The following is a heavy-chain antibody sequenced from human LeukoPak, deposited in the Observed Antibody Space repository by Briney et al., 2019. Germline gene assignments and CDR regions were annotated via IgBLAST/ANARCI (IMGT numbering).Heavy chain of an antibody. V-gene: IGHV3-23*01. CDR3: AKGAFRDQVQGYYYMDV. D-gene: IGHD3-10*01. J-gene: IGHJ6*03. CDR2: ISGSGGRA. Sequence: GGSLRLSCAASGFNFRGYAVSWVRQAPGKGLEWVSAISGSGGRAHYADSVRGRFTISRDNSQNTLQLQMNSLRAEDTAVYYCAKGAFRDQVQGYYYMDVWGKGTTVTVSS. CDR1: GFNFRGYA.